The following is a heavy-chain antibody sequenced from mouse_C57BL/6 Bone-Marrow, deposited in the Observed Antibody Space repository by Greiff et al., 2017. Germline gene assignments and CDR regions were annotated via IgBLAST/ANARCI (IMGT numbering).Heavy chain of an antibody. CDR2: IDPSDSYT. V-gene: IGHV1-50*01. J-gene: IGHJ3*01. CDR3: ARGGVYYDYDDWFAY. CDR1: GYTFTSYW. Sequence: VQLQQPGAELVKPGASVKLSCKASGYTFTSYWMQWVKQRPGQGLEWIGEIDPSDSYTNYNQKFKGKATLTVDTSSSTAYMQLSSLTSEDSAVYYGARGGVYYDYDDWFAYWGQGTLVTVSA. D-gene: IGHD2-4*01.